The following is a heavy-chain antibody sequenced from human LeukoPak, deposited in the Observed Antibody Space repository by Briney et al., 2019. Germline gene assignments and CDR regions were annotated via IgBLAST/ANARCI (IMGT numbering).Heavy chain of an antibody. J-gene: IGHJ6*02. D-gene: IGHD2-2*01. V-gene: IGHV1-69*04. CDR1: GGTFSSYA. CDR2: IIPILGIA. Sequence: ASVKVSCKASGGTFSSYAISWVRQAPGQGLEWMGRIIPILGIANYAQKFQGRVTITADRSTSTAYMELSSLRSEDTAVYYCARDRCSSTSCYPGTYGMDAWGQGTTVTVSS. CDR3: ARDRCSSTSCYPGTYGMDA.